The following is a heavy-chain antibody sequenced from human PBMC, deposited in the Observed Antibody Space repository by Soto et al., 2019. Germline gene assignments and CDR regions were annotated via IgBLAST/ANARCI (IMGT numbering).Heavy chain of an antibody. V-gene: IGHV4-4*02. CDR1: GGSISSSNW. D-gene: IGHD5-18*01. Sequence: QVQLQESGPGLVKPSGTLSVTCAVSGGSISSSNWWNWVRQPPGKGLEWIGEIYHSGITNYNPSLRSRVTISLDTSKNQVSLRVKSVTAADTAEYYCARAWPSVDSYGSGVMDVWGQGTTVTVSS. CDR2: IYHSGIT. J-gene: IGHJ6*02. CDR3: ARAWPSVDSYGSGVMDV.